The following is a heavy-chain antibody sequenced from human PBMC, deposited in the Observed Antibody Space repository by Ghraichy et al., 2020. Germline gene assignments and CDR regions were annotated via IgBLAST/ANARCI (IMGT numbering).Heavy chain of an antibody. CDR1: GFPCSRYG. Sequence: GGSLRLSCKGSGFPCSRYGMHWVRRAPGKGLEWVALRSPDKETKFYADSVRGRFTISRDDSKSTLFLRMNNLRPEDTGMYYCARGDDGSPDSWGPGTLVIVSS. CDR2: RSPDKETK. CDR3: ARGDDGSPDS. V-gene: IGHV3-30*03. J-gene: IGHJ4*02. D-gene: IGHD1-26*01.